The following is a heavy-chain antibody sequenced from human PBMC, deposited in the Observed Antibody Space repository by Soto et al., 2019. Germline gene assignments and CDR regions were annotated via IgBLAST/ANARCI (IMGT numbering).Heavy chain of an antibody. CDR1: CGSISSSSYY. Sequence: SETLSLTCTVSCGSISSSSYYWGWIRQPPGKWLEWIGSIYYSGSTYYNPSLKSRVTISVDTSKNQFSLKLSSVTAADTAVYYCARLIFMVRGSEKGPQYYFDYWGQGTLVTVSS. J-gene: IGHJ4*02. V-gene: IGHV4-39*01. D-gene: IGHD3-10*01. CDR3: ARLIFMVRGSEKGPQYYFDY. CDR2: IYYSGST.